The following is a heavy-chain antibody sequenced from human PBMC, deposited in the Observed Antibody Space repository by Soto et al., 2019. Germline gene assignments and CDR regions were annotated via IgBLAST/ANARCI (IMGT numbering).Heavy chain of an antibody. CDR2: ISGSGGST. Sequence: GGSLRLSCAASGFTFSSYAMSWVRQAPGKGLEWVSAISGSGGSTYYADSVKGRFTISRDNSKNTLYLQMNSLRAEDTAVYYCAAYEDGGMITIGGGIDIPSNIWGQGTMVTVSS. CDR1: GFTFSSYA. V-gene: IGHV3-23*01. CDR3: AAYEDGGMITIGGGIDIPSNI. J-gene: IGHJ3*02. D-gene: IGHD3-16*02.